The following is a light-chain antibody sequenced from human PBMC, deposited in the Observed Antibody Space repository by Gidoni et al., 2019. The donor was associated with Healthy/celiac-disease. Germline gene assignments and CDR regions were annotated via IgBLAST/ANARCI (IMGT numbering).Light chain of an antibody. CDR3: QQSYSTPPFT. Sequence: DIQMTQSPSSLSASVGDRVTITCRASQSISSYLNWYQQKPGKAPKLLIYAASSLQSGVPSRVSGSGSGTDFTLTISSLQPEDFATYYFQQSYSTPPFTFGPXTKVDIK. CDR1: QSISSY. J-gene: IGKJ3*01. CDR2: AAS. V-gene: IGKV1-39*01.